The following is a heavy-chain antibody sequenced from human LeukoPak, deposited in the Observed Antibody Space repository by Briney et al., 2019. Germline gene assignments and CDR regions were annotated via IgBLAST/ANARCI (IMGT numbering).Heavy chain of an antibody. Sequence: GGSLRLSCAVSGFTFSSYAMSWVRQAPGKGLEWVSAISGSGGSTYYADSVKGRFTISRDKSKNTLYLQMNSLRAEDTAVYYCAKEEVVGTYYIDYWGQGTLVTVSS. CDR3: AKEEVVGTYYIDY. CDR1: GFTFSSYA. CDR2: ISGSGGST. D-gene: IGHD1-26*01. V-gene: IGHV3-23*01. J-gene: IGHJ4*02.